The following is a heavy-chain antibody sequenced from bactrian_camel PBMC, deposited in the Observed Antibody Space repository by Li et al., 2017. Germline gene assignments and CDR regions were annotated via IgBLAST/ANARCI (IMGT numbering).Heavy chain of an antibody. Sequence: HVQLVESGGGFVQPGGSLRLSCAASGFTFSASAMTWVRQGPGKEFEWISTIGPSGERTAYEGSVRGRFTISRDNAKNMSYLQLQSLRIDDTAMYHCVKGARLGDDEKYDVVSQGTQVTVS. V-gene: IGHV3S1*01. CDR2: IGPSGERT. CDR1: GFTFSASA. D-gene: IGHD3*01. J-gene: IGHJ4*01.